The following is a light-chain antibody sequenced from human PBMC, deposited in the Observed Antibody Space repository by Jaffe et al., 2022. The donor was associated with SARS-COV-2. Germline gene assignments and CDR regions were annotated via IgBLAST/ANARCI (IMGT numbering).Light chain of an antibody. CDR3: HQYGSSPRT. V-gene: IGKV3-20*01. Sequence: EIVLTQSPGTLSLSPGERATLSCRASQSVSKNYLAWYQQEPGQAPRLLIYGASSRATGIPDRFTGSGSGTDFTLTISRLEPEDFAVYYCHQYGSSPRTFGQGTKVEIK. CDR1: QSVSKNY. CDR2: GAS. J-gene: IGKJ1*01.